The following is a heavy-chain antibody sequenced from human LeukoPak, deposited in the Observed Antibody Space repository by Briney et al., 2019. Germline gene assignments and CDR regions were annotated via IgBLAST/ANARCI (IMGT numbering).Heavy chain of an antibody. V-gene: IGHV3-23*01. Sequence: GGSLRLSCTASGFTFSGSWMTWVRQAPGKGLEWVSAISGSGGSTYYADSVKGRFTISRDNSKNTLYLQMNSLRAEDTAVYYCAKEGQWLVRYYYYMDVWGKGTTVTISS. CDR1: GFTFSGSW. CDR2: ISGSGGST. D-gene: IGHD6-19*01. CDR3: AKEGQWLVRYYYYMDV. J-gene: IGHJ6*03.